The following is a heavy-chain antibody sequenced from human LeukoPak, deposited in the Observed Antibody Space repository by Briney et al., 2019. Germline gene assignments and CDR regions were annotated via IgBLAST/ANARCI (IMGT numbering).Heavy chain of an antibody. D-gene: IGHD6-13*01. V-gene: IGHV1-2*04. CDR2: INPNSGGT. CDR1: GYTFTGYY. CDR3: ARSSAAAGDFDY. J-gene: IGHJ4*02. Sequence: ASVTVSFTASGYTFTGYYMHWVRQAPGQGLEWMGWINPNSGGTNYAQKFQGWVTMTRDTSISTAYMELSRLRSDDTAVYYCARSSAAAGDFDYWGQGTLVTVSS.